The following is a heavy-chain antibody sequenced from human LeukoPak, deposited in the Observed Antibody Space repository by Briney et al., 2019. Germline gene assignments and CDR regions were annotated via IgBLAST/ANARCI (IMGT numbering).Heavy chain of an antibody. CDR1: GFTFSSYA. D-gene: IGHD3-10*01. CDR3: ARVYGSIDAFDI. CDR2: ISGSGGST. J-gene: IGHJ3*02. Sequence: GGSLRLSCAASGFTFSSYAMSWVRQAPGKGLEWVSSISGSGGSTYYADSVKGRFTISRDNSKNTLYLQMNSLRAEDTAVYYCARVYGSIDAFDIWGQGTMVTVSS. V-gene: IGHV3-23*01.